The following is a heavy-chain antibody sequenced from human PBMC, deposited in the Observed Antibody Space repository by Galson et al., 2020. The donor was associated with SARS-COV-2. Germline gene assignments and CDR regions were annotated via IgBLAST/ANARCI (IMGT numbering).Heavy chain of an antibody. V-gene: IGHV1-2*02. D-gene: IGHD5-12*01. Sequence: ASVKVSCKASGYIFSNYYLHWVRQAPGQGPEWMGWINPNSRGTYYAQKFQGRVTMTSDTSINTAYMELNRLRSDDTAVYFCARNRDGYRRNPLDMWGPGTSVTVSS. CDR3: ARNRDGYRRNPLDM. J-gene: IGHJ3*02. CDR2: INPNSRGT. CDR1: GYIFSNYY.